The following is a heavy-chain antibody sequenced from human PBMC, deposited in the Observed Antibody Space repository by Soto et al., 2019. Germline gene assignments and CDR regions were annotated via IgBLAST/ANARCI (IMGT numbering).Heavy chain of an antibody. CDR2: IYYSGST. V-gene: IGHV4-31*03. CDR3: ARYREPHGMDV. CDR1: GGSISSGAYY. Sequence: QVQLQESGPGLVKPSQTLSLTCTVSGGSISSGAYYWSWIRQHPGKGLEWIGYIYYSGSTYYNPSLKSRATISLDTSKKQFSLNLSSVTAADTAVYYCARYREPHGMDVWGQGTTVTVSS. D-gene: IGHD1-1*01. J-gene: IGHJ6*02.